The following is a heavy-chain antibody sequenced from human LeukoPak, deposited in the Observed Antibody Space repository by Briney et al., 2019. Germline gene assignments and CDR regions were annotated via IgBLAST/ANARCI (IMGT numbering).Heavy chain of an antibody. J-gene: IGHJ4*02. D-gene: IGHD6-25*01. Sequence: GGSLRLSCAASGFTFSGSAMRWVRQASGKGLEWVGRIRSKANSYATAYAASVKGRFTISRDDSKNTAYLQMNSLKTEDTAVYYCTSTAANFDYWGQGTLVTVSS. CDR3: TSTAANFDY. V-gene: IGHV3-73*01. CDR2: IRSKANSYAT. CDR1: GFTFSGSA.